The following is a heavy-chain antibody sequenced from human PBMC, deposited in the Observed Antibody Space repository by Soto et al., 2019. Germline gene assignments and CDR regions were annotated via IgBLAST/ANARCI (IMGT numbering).Heavy chain of an antibody. CDR2: VYHNGLT. Sequence: PSETLSLTCVVSGDSISSNVWWSWVRQPPGKGLEWIGEVYHNGLTNYNSSLRSRVTMSVDTSKNQFSLKLTSVTAADTAIYYCARDAAVPGETDRFDSWGQGTLVTVSS. CDR1: GDSISSNVW. V-gene: IGHV4-4*02. CDR3: ARDAAVPGETDRFDS. J-gene: IGHJ4*02. D-gene: IGHD6-19*01.